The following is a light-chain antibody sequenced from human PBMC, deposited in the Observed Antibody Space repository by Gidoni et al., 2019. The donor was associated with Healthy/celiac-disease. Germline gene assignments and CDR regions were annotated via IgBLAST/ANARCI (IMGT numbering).Light chain of an antibody. J-gene: IGLJ2*01. CDR2: DDS. V-gene: IGLV3-21*03. CDR3: QVWDSSSDHVV. CDR1: NIGSKS. Sequence: SYVVPQTPTTHHNPGKTARITSGGNNIGSKSVHWYQQKPGQAPVLVVYDDSDRPSGIPERFSGSNSGNTATLTISRVEAGDEADYYCQVWDSSSDHVVFGGGTKLTVL.